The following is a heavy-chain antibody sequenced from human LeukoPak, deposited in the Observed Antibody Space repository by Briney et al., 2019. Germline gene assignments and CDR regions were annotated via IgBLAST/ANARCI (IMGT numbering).Heavy chain of an antibody. Sequence: PSETLSLTCTVSGGSISSYYWSWIRQPAGKGLEWLGRIYTSGSTNYNPSLKSRVTMSVDTSKNQFSLKLSSVTAADTAVYYCARDLGRYGDYSYFDYWGQGTLVTVSS. J-gene: IGHJ4*02. CDR1: GGSISSYY. CDR3: ARDLGRYGDYSYFDY. D-gene: IGHD4-17*01. V-gene: IGHV4-4*07. CDR2: IYTSGST.